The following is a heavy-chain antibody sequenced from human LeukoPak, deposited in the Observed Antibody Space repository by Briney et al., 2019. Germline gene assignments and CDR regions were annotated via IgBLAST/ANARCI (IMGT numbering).Heavy chain of an antibody. V-gene: IGHV3-30*02. CDR2: IRYDGNNK. CDR1: GFTFSIYG. J-gene: IGHJ2*01. Sequence: GGSLRLSCAASGFTFSIYGMYWVRQAPGKGLEWVAFIRYDGNNKYYADSVKGRFTISRDNAKNTLYLQMNSLTAEDTAVYYCARGPPWYFDLWGRGTLVTVSS. CDR3: ARGPPWYFDL. D-gene: IGHD6-25*01.